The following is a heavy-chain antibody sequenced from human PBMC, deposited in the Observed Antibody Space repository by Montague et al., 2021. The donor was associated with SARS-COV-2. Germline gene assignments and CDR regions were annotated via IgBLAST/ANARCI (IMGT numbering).Heavy chain of an antibody. CDR3: ASASYGDHLAIDV. CDR1: GDSVSSTSAS. D-gene: IGHD7-27*01. V-gene: IGHV6-1*01. CDR2: TYYRSRWWS. Sequence: CAISGDSVSSTSASWNWIRQSPSRGLEWLGWTYYRSRWWSEYPGSLESRITISGDTSKNQFSLQLNSVTPEDTAVYYCASASYGDHLAIDVWGQGTMVTVSS. J-gene: IGHJ3*01.